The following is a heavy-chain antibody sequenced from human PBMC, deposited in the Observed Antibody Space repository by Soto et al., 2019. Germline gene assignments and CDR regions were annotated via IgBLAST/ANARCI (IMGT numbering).Heavy chain of an antibody. CDR1: GFTFSSYG. V-gene: IGHV3-30*18. CDR3: AKTRGYSYGTFDY. Sequence: GGSLRLSCAASGFTFSSYGMHWVRQAPGKGLEWVAVISYDGSNKYYADSVKGRFTISRDNSKNTLYLQMNSLRAEDTAVYYCAKTRGYSYGTFDYCGQGTLVTVSS. J-gene: IGHJ4*02. CDR2: ISYDGSNK. D-gene: IGHD5-18*01.